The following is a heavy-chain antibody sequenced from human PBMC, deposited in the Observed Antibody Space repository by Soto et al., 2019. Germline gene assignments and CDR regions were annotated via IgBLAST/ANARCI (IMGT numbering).Heavy chain of an antibody. CDR2: ISSSSSTI. Sequence: GGSLRLSCAASGFTFSSYSMNWVRQAPGKGLEWVSYISSSSSTIYYADSVKGRFTISRDNAKNSLYLQMNSLRAEDTAVYYCARPMVRGVIDPFDYWGQGTLVTVSS. D-gene: IGHD3-10*01. J-gene: IGHJ4*02. CDR3: ARPMVRGVIDPFDY. V-gene: IGHV3-48*01. CDR1: GFTFSSYS.